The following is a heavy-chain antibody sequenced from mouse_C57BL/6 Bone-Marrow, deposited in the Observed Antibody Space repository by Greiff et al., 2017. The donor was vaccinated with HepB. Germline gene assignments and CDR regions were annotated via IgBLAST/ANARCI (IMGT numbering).Heavy chain of an antibody. Sequence: QQSCKASGYTFTSYWMHWVKQRPGRGLEWIGRIDPNSGGTKYNEKFKSKATLTVDKPSSTAYMQLSSLTSEDSAVYYCARSGYPRTDFDYWGQGTTLTVSS. D-gene: IGHD3-1*01. CDR1: GYTFTSYW. CDR2: IDPNSGGT. J-gene: IGHJ2*01. V-gene: IGHV1-72*01. CDR3: ARSGYPRTDFDY.